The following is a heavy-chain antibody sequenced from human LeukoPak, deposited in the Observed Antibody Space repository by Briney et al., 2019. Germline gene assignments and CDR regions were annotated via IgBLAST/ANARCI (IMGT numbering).Heavy chain of an antibody. CDR2: IIPIFGTA. CDR3: ATRNWNYPFYYYMDV. V-gene: IGHV1-69*05. J-gene: IGHJ6*03. D-gene: IGHD1-7*01. CDR1: GGTFSSYA. Sequence: ASVKVSCKASGGTFSSYAISWVRQAPGQGLEWMGGIIPIFGTANYAQKFQGRVKITTDESTSTAYMELSSLRSEDTAVYYCATRNWNYPFYYYMDVWGKGTTVTVSS.